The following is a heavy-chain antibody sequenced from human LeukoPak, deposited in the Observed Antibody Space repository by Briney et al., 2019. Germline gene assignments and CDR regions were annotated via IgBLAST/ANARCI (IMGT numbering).Heavy chain of an antibody. CDR2: INPSGGST. CDR3: ARWGASGLALIYYYGMDV. J-gene: IGHJ6*02. Sequence: GASVKVSCKASGYSFTGYFIHWVRQAPGQGLEWMGIINPSGGSTSYAQKFQGRVTMTRDTSTRIVYMELSSLRSEDTAVYYCARWGASGLALIYYYGMDVWGQGTTVTVSS. D-gene: IGHD3/OR15-3a*01. CDR1: GYSFTGYF. V-gene: IGHV1-46*01.